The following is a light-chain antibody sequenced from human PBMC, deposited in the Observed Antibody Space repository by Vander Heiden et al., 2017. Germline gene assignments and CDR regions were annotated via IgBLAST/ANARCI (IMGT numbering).Light chain of an antibody. CDR3: MQTLQTPWT. Sequence: DILMTQPPLYLPVTPGEPASISCRSSQSLLHGNGYNYLHWYLQKPGQSPQLLIYLGSLRTSGVPDRFSGSGSGTDFTLKISRVEAEDVGVYYCMQTLQTPWTFGQGTKVEIK. J-gene: IGKJ1*01. CDR2: LGS. CDR1: QSLLHGNGYNY. V-gene: IGKV2-28*01.